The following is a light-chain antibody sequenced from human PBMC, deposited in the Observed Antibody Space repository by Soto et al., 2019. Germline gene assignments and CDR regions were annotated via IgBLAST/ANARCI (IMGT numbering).Light chain of an antibody. CDR3: LQDYSWPWT. CDR2: DAS. Sequence: DIQMTQSPSTLSASVGDRVTITCRASQSISSWLAWYQQKPGKAPKLLIYDASSLESGVPSRFSGSGSGTEFTLTISSLQPDDFATYFCLQDYSWPWTFGQGTKVDIK. J-gene: IGKJ1*01. CDR1: QSISSW. V-gene: IGKV1-5*01.